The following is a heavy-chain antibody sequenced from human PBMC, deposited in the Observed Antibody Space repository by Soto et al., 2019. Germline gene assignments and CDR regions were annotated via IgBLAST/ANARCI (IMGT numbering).Heavy chain of an antibody. Sequence: GGSLRLSCAASGFTFCSYAMSWVRQAPGKGLEWISAVIERGGSTYYADSVKGRFTISRDNSKNTLYLQMNSLRAEDTAVYYCAKDLYSSSYNYFDYWGQGTLVTVSS. D-gene: IGHD6-6*01. CDR3: AKDLYSSSYNYFDY. CDR1: GFTFCSYA. J-gene: IGHJ4*02. V-gene: IGHV3-23*01. CDR2: VIERGGST.